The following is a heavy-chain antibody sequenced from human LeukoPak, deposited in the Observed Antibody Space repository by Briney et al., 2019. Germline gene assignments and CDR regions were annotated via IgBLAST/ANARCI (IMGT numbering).Heavy chain of an antibody. J-gene: IGHJ4*02. CDR1: GLTFSSYA. D-gene: IGHD4-11*01. CDR2: ISFDGNND. V-gene: IGHV3-30-3*01. CDR3: ARDLSNYYFDY. Sequence: GGSLRLSCAASGLTFSSYAMHWVRQAPGKGLEWVAFISFDGNNDHYADSVKGRFTISRDNSKNTLYMQMNSLRAGDTAVYYCARDLSNYYFDYWGQGTLVTVSS.